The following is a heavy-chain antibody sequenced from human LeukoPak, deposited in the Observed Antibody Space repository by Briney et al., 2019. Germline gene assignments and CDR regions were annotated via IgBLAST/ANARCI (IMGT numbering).Heavy chain of an antibody. CDR2: IKPDGSVK. CDR3: ARAAYSDEGMDV. CDR1: GFTFRYYW. Sequence: GGSLRLSCAASGFTFRYYWMTWVRQAPGKGLQWVANIKPDGSVKNYVDSVKGRFTISRDNAKNSLYLQMNSLRVEETAVYYCARAAYSDEGMDVWGKGTTVTVSS. D-gene: IGHD2-15*01. V-gene: IGHV3-7*01. J-gene: IGHJ6*03.